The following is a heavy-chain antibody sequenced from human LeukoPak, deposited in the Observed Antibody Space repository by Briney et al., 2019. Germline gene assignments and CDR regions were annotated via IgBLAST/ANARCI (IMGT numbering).Heavy chain of an antibody. D-gene: IGHD5-12*01. CDR1: GGSFSGYY. V-gene: IGHV4-34*01. Sequence: SETLSLTCAVYGGSFSGYYWSWIRQPPGKGLEWIGEINHSGSTNYNPSLKSRVTISVDTSKNQFSLKLSSVTAADTAVYYCARALRFRSQSFDYWGQGTLVTVSS. CDR2: INHSGST. CDR3: ARALRFRSQSFDY. J-gene: IGHJ4*02.